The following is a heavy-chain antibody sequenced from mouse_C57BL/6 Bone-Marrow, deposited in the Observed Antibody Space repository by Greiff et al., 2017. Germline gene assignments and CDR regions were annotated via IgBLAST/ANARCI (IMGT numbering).Heavy chain of an antibody. CDR1: GYTFTSYW. V-gene: IGHV1-59*01. CDR2: IDPSDSYT. Sequence: VQLQQSGAELAKPGASVKLSCKASGYTFTSYWMHWVKQRPGQGLEWIGVIDPSDSYTNYNQKFKGKATLTVDTSSSTAYMQLSSLTSEDSAVYYCASGRLWLRRRAMDYWGQGTSVTVSS. D-gene: IGHD2-2*01. J-gene: IGHJ4*01. CDR3: ASGRLWLRRRAMDY.